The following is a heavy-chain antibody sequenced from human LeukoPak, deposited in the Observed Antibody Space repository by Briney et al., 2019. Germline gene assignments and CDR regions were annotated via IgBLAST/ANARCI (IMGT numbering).Heavy chain of an antibody. V-gene: IGHV3-7*01. Sequence: GGSLRLSCAASGFTFSSYWMSWVRRAPGKGLEWVANIKQDGSEKYYVDSVKGRFTISRDNAKNSLYLQMNSLRAEDTAVYYCARDIWRYSSGWYYWGQGTLVTVSS. CDR1: GFTFSSYW. D-gene: IGHD6-19*01. CDR3: ARDIWRYSSGWYY. CDR2: IKQDGSEK. J-gene: IGHJ4*02.